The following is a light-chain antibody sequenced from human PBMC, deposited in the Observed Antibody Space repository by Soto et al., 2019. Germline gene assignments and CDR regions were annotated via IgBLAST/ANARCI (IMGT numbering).Light chain of an antibody. CDR1: QSVSSSY. J-gene: IGKJ2*01. CDR3: QHYGSSPKT. Sequence: EIVLTQSPGTLSFSPGERATLSCRASQSVSSSYLAWYQQKPGQAPRLLIYGASIRATGIPDRFSGSGSGTEFTLTISRLEPEDFAVYYCQHYGSSPKTFGQGTKVDI. CDR2: GAS. V-gene: IGKV3-20*01.